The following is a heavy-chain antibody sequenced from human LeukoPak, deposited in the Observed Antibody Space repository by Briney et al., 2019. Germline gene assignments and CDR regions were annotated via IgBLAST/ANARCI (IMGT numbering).Heavy chain of an antibody. CDR1: GFTFSSYG. Sequence: GGSLRLFCAASGFTFSSYGMHWVRQAPGKGLEWVAVISYDGSNKYYADSVKGRFTISRDNSKNTLYLQMNSLRAEDTAVYYCAKDSSGYLYWGQGTLVTVSS. J-gene: IGHJ4*02. D-gene: IGHD3-22*01. V-gene: IGHV3-30*18. CDR2: ISYDGSNK. CDR3: AKDSSGYLY.